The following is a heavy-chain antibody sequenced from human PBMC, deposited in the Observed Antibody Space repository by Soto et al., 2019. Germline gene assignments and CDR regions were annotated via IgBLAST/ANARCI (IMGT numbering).Heavy chain of an antibody. Sequence: ETSVKVSCKDSGYTYTSYGSSWVRQAPGQGLEWMGWISAYNGNTNYAQKLQGRVTMTTDTSTSTAYMELRSLRSDDTAVYYCARVPSPWELPHFDYWGQGTLVTSS. CDR3: ARVPSPWELPHFDY. V-gene: IGHV1-18*01. CDR1: GYTYTSYG. J-gene: IGHJ4*02. D-gene: IGHD1-26*01. CDR2: ISAYNGNT.